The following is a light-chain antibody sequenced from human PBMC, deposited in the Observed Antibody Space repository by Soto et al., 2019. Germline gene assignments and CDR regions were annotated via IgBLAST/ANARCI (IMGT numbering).Light chain of an antibody. J-gene: IGKJ1*01. CDR3: QQYGSSIWT. V-gene: IGKV3-20*01. Sequence: IVVTQSAGTLSVSPGDRATLSCRASQGLXSNFAAWYQQQPGQPPRLPXDGASSRATGSPDRLSGSGSGTDFTLTISRLEPEYFAVYYCQQYGSSIWTFGQGTKVDIK. CDR2: GAS. CDR1: QGLXSNF.